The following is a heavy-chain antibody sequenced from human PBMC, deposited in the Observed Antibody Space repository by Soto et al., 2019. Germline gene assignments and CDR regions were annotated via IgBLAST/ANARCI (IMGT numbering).Heavy chain of an antibody. V-gene: IGHV4-4*02. D-gene: IGHD1-7*01. J-gene: IGHJ6*02. CDR3: ARGNWNSVRGYYYGMDV. Sequence: SETLSLTCAVSGGSISSSNWWSWVRQPPGKGLEWIGEIYHSGSTNYNPSLKSRVTISVDKSKNQFSLKLSSVTAADTAVYYCARGNWNSVRGYYYGMDVWGQGTTVTVSS. CDR1: GGSISSSNW. CDR2: IYHSGST.